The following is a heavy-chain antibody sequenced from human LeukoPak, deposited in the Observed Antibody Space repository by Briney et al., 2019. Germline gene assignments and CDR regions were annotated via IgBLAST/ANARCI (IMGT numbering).Heavy chain of an antibody. CDR3: AKGRLHYPGYSSGWELGIDY. CDR2: IRYDGSNK. J-gene: IGHJ4*02. V-gene: IGHV3-30*02. D-gene: IGHD6-19*01. Sequence: AGGSLRLSCAASGFTFSSYGMHWVRQAPGKGLEWVAFIRYDGSNKYYADSVKGRFTISRDNSKNTLYLQMNSLRAEDTAVYYCAKGRLHYPGYSSGWELGIDYWGQGTLVTVSS. CDR1: GFTFSSYG.